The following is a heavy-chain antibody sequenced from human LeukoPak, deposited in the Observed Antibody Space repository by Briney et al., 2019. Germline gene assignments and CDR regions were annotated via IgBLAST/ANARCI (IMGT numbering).Heavy chain of an antibody. Sequence: GGSLRLSCAASGFTVSSNYMSWVRQAPGKGLVWVSVIYSGGSTYYADSVKGRFTISRDNSKNTLYLQMNSLRAEDTAVYYCARDLDYYYYMDVWGKGTTVTVSS. CDR1: GFTVSSNY. CDR3: ARDLDYYYYMDV. CDR2: IYSGGST. V-gene: IGHV3-66*02. J-gene: IGHJ6*03.